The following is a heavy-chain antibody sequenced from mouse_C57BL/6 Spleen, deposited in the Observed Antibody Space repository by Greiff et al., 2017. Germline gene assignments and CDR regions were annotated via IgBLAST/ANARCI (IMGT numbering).Heavy chain of an antibody. CDR2: SDPNSGGT. V-gene: IGHV1-72*01. CDR3: ARERMVVGYWYFDV. Sequence: VQLQQPGAELVKPGASVKLSCKASGYTFTSYWMHWVKQRPGRGLEWIGRSDPNSGGTKYNEKFKSKATLTVDKPSSTDYMQRSSLTSEDSADYYCARERMVVGYWYFDVWGTGTTVTVSS. CDR1: GYTFTSYW. J-gene: IGHJ1*03. D-gene: IGHD1-1*01.